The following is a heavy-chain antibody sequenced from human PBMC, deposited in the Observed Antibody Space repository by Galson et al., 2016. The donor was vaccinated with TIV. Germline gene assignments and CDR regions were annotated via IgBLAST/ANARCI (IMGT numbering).Heavy chain of an antibody. D-gene: IGHD3-16*01. Sequence: SLTCTVSGGSINSGSYFWTWIRQPAGKGLEWIGRIYTSGSIHYNPSLESRVTVSIDTSKNQFSLKLNSVTAADTAVYYCARRRDDGFDYWGQGTLVTVSS. CDR3: ARRRDDGFDY. V-gene: IGHV4-61*02. CDR1: GGSINSGSYF. CDR2: IYTSGSI. J-gene: IGHJ4*02.